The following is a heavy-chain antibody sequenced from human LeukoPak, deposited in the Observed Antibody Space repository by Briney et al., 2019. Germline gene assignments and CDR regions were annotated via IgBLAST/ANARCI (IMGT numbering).Heavy chain of an antibody. CDR3: ASAHYDPLRLDY. CDR2: ISDTGST. CDR1: GVSLTNYY. J-gene: IGHJ4*02. V-gene: IGHV4-59*01. D-gene: IGHD3-16*01. Sequence: SETLSLTCSVSGVSLTNYYWSWIRQPPGKGLEWIGYISDTGSTNQNPSLKSRVTISVDTSKHQFSLKLSSVTAADTAVYYCASAHYDPLRLDYWGQGTLVTVSS.